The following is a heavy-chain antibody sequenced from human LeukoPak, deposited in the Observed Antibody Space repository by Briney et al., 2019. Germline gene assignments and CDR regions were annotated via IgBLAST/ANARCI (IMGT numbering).Heavy chain of an antibody. Sequence: GGSLRLSCVASGFTLSSYDMHWVRQSTGESLEWVSIIYKTGETSYPDSVKGRFTISRVSAKNSLYLQMNSLGAGGTAVYYCAREMSGSNDAFDVWGQGTMVTVSS. CDR1: GFTLSSYD. CDR2: IYKTGET. CDR3: AREMSGSNDAFDV. V-gene: IGHV3-13*01. J-gene: IGHJ3*01. D-gene: IGHD3-10*01.